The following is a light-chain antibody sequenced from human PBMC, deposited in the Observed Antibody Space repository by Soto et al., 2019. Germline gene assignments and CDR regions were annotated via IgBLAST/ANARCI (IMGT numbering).Light chain of an antibody. Sequence: IVMTQSPATLSVSPGERATLSCSASQSIDSKLAWYQQRPGQAPRLLIYGASTRATGIPARFSGSGSGTEFTLTISALQSEDFGVYYCQQYKSGRTFGQGNNVEIK. CDR2: GAS. J-gene: IGKJ1*01. CDR3: QQYKSGRT. CDR1: QSIDSK. V-gene: IGKV3-15*01.